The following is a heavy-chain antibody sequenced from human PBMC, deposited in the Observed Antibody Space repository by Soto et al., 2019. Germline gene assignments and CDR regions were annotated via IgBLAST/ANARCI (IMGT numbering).Heavy chain of an antibody. CDR3: ARDKTSGATPGDAFDI. J-gene: IGHJ3*02. CDR2: IRGSGGST. V-gene: IGHV3-23*01. CDR1: GFTFTTYA. Sequence: PGGSLRLSCAASGFTFTTYAMSWVRQAPGKGLEWVSGIRGSGGSTYYVDSVKGRFTTSRDNSKNTLYLQMNSLRAEDTAVYYCARDKTSGATPGDAFDIWGQGTMVTVAS. D-gene: IGHD3-3*01.